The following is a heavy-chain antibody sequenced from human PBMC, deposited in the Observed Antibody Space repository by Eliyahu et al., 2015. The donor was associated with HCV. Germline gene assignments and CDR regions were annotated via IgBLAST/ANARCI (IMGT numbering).Heavy chain of an antibody. CDR2: MNPNTGNA. J-gene: IGHJ4*02. V-gene: IGHV1-8*01. D-gene: IGHD5-12*01. CDR1: GYTFTTXD. Sequence: QVQLVQSGAEVRQPGASVKVSCTASGYTFTTXDINWVRQATGQGLEWMGWMNPNTGNAGYAQKFQDRVIMTRDTSRTTAYMELISLRSEDTAVYFCARSLYNNSSGRLYYFGSWGQGTLVTVSS. CDR3: ARSLYNNSSGRLYYFGS.